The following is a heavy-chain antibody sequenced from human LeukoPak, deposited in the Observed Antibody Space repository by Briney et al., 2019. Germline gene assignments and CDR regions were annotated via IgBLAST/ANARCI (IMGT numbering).Heavy chain of an antibody. J-gene: IGHJ3*02. CDR1: GFTFSSYA. CDR2: ISGSGGST. Sequence: PGGSLRLSCAASGFTFSSYAMSWVRQAPGKGLEWVSAISGSGGSTYYADSVKGRFTISRDNSKNTLYLQMNSLRAEDTAVFYCARGRRRDANTFDAFDIWGQGTMVTVSS. D-gene: IGHD5-24*01. V-gene: IGHV3-23*01. CDR3: ARGRRRDANTFDAFDI.